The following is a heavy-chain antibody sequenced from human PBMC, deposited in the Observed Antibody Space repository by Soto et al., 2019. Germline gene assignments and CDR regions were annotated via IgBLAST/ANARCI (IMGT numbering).Heavy chain of an antibody. V-gene: IGHV3-9*01. CDR1: GFTFDDYA. CDR3: AAILNYCSSTRCYDAY. D-gene: IGHD2-2*01. Sequence: PGGSLRLSCAASGFTFDDYAMHWVRQAPGKGLEWVSGISWNSGSIGYADSVKGRFTISRDNAKNSLYLQMNSLRAEDTALYYCAAILNYCSSTRCYDAYWGQGTLVTVSS. CDR2: ISWNSGSI. J-gene: IGHJ4*02.